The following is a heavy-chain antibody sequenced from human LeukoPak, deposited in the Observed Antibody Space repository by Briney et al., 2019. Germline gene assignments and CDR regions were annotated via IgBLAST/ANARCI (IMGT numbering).Heavy chain of an antibody. CDR3: ARDEGADCSSTSCYMDC. D-gene: IGHD2-2*02. J-gene: IGHJ4*02. CDR2: IRYDGSNK. V-gene: IGHV3-30*02. CDR1: GVTLTSYG. Sequence: GRSLRHSCAASGVTLTSYGIHWVRQAPAKGMEWVAFIRYDGSNKYYADSVKGRFTIFRDNSKNTLYLQMNSLRAEDTAVYYCARDEGADCSSTSCYMDCWGQGTLVTASS.